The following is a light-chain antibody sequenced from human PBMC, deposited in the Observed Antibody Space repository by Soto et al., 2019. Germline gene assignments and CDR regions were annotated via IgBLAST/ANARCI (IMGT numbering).Light chain of an antibody. V-gene: IGKV3D-15*01. CDR2: AAS. J-gene: IGKJ5*01. CDR3: QQYNNWPPIT. Sequence: EIVLTQTPSTLAVSPGGVAPLSCCDSQSVTSNLAWYQQKRGQAPRLLIYAASTRATGVPARFSGSGSGTEFTLTISSLQSEDFAVYYCQQYNNWPPITFGQVRRLEIK. CDR1: QSVTSN.